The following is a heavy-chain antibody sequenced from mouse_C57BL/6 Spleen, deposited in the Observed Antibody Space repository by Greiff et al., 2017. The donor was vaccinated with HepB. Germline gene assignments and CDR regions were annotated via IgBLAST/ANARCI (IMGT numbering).Heavy chain of an antibody. Sequence: EVQLQQSGPVLVKPGASVKMSCKASGYTFTDYYMNWVKQSHGKSLEWIGVINPYNGGTSYNQKFKGKATLTVDKSSSTAYMELNSLTSEDSAVDYWAREYDRYFDYWGQGTTLTVSS. D-gene: IGHD2-14*01. CDR2: INPYNGGT. V-gene: IGHV1-19*01. CDR3: AREYDRYFDY. CDR1: GYTFTDYY. J-gene: IGHJ2*01.